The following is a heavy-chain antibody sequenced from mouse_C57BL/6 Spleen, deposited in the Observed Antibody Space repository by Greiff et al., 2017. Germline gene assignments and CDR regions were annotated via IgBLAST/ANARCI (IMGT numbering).Heavy chain of an antibody. V-gene: IGHV2-9*01. Sequence: QVQLKESGPGLVAPSQSLSITCTVSGFSLTSYGVDWVRQPPGKGLEWLGVIWGGGSPHYNSAPMSRLSLSKDNSKSQVFFNMNILQTDDTARYSCAKHGDYGEAYWGQGTTLTVSS. CDR3: AKHGDYGEAY. J-gene: IGHJ2*01. CDR1: GFSLTSYG. D-gene: IGHD2-4*01. CDR2: IWGGGSP.